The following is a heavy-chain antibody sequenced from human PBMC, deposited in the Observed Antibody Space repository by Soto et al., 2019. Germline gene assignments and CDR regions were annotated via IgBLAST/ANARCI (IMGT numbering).Heavy chain of an antibody. CDR1: GYSISSSNW. Sequence: QVQLQESGPGLVKPSDTLSLTCAVSGYSISSSNWWGWIRQPPGKGLEWIGYIYYSGTTYYNPSLKSRVTMSVDPSKNQVSLKLTSVTAVDTAVYYCARREIQGPIDYWGQGTLVTVSS. CDR2: IYYSGTT. V-gene: IGHV4-28*01. J-gene: IGHJ4*02. D-gene: IGHD1-26*01. CDR3: ARREIQGPIDY.